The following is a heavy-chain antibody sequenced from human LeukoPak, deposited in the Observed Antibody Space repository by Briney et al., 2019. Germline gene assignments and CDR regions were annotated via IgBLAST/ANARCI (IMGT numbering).Heavy chain of an antibody. D-gene: IGHD3-10*01. CDR3: ARSPPKLLWFGESKKFDY. CDR1: GYTFTSYD. J-gene: IGHJ4*02. Sequence: ASVKVSCKASGYTFTSYDINWVRQATGQGLEWMGRMNPNSGNTGYAQKFQGRVTMTRNTSISTAYMELSSLRSEDTAVYYCARSPPKLLWFGESKKFDYWGQGTLVTVSS. CDR2: MNPNSGNT. V-gene: IGHV1-8*01.